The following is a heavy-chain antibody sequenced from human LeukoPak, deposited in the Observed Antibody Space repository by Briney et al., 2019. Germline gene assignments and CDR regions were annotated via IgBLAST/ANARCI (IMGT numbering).Heavy chain of an antibody. Sequence: ASVKVSCKASGYSFITYDINWVRQATGQGLEWMGYMNPNSGHTGYAQKFQGRVTVTRNTSISTAYMELSSLRSEDTAVYYCARVPRTAVAIWGQGTMVTVSS. J-gene: IGHJ3*02. D-gene: IGHD6-19*01. V-gene: IGHV1-8*01. CDR1: GYSFITYD. CDR3: ARVPRTAVAI. CDR2: MNPNSGHT.